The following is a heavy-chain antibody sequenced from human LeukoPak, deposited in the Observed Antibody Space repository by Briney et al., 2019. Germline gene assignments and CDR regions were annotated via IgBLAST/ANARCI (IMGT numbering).Heavy chain of an antibody. V-gene: IGHV3-21*01. D-gene: IGHD3-10*01. CDR3: ARGPLEWFGELNWFDP. CDR2: ISSSSSYI. J-gene: IGHJ5*02. Sequence: RGSLRLSCAASGFTFSSYSMNWVRQAPGKRLEWVSSISSSSSYIYYADSVKGRFTISRDNAKNSLYLQMNSLRAEDTAVYYCARGPLEWFGELNWFDPWGQGTLVTVSS. CDR1: GFTFSSYS.